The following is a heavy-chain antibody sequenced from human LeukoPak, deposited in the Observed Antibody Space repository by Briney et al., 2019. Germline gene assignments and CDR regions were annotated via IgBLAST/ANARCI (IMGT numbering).Heavy chain of an antibody. V-gene: IGHV1-2*02. CDR3: SRGHCTGATWYDLFEV. D-gene: IGHD2-8*02. Sequence: AVNVSCKASVYTFTDYYILWVRQAPGQGREWMGWINPKSGGTDSAQESQGRVTIISDTSISPAYVELRLRSSHDTAVVYLSRGHCTGATWYDLFEVWGQGTKVTVSS. CDR1: VYTFTDYY. CDR2: INPKSGGT. J-gene: IGHJ3*01.